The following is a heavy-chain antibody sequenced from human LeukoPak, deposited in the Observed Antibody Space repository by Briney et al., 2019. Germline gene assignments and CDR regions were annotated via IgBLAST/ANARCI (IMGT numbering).Heavy chain of an antibody. CDR3: ARDDDYVWGSYY. CDR1: GFTFSSYS. CDR2: ISSSSTI. J-gene: IGHJ4*02. V-gene: IGHV3-48*04. Sequence: GGSLRLSCAASGFTFSSYSMNWFRQAPGKGLEWVSYISSSSTIYYADSVKGRFTISRDNAKNSLYLQMNSLRAEDTAVYYCARDDDYVWGSYYWGQGTLATVSS. D-gene: IGHD3-16*01.